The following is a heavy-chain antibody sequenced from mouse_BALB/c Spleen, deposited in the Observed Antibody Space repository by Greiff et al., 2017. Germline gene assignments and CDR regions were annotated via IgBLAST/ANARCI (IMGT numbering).Heavy chain of an antibody. Sequence: EVKLQESGAELVRPGALVKLSCKASGFNIKDYYMHWVKQRPEQGLEWIGWIDPENGNTIYDPKFQGKASITADTSSNTAYLQLSSLTSEDTAVYYCATGTYGDYWGQGTTLTVSS. CDR1: GFNIKDYY. CDR3: ATGTYGDY. V-gene: IGHV14-1*02. D-gene: IGHD4-1*01. J-gene: IGHJ2*01. CDR2: IDPENGNT.